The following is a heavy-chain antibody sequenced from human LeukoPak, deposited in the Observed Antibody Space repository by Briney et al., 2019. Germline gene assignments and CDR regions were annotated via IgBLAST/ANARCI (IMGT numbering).Heavy chain of an antibody. CDR2: INQDGGTK. CDR1: GFTFTTYY. J-gene: IGHJ4*02. Sequence: GGSLRLSCAASGFTFTTYYMSLVRQAPGKGLEWVANINQDGGTKYCVDSVKGRFTISRDNAINSVFLQMNSLRAEDTAVYYCARENWTNDFWGQGTLVTVSS. V-gene: IGHV3-7*01. D-gene: IGHD1/OR15-1a*01. CDR3: ARENWTNDF.